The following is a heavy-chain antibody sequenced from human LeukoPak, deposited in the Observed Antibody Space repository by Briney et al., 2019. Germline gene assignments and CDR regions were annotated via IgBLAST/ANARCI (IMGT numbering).Heavy chain of an antibody. D-gene: IGHD3-9*01. CDR3: AHRVSNNPKHPDILTGPWYFDY. J-gene: IGHJ4*02. V-gene: IGHV2-5*01. Sequence: SGPTLVKPTQTLTLTCTFSGFSLSTSGVGVGWIRQPPGKALEWLALIYWNDYKRYSQSLKSRLTITKDPSKKQVVLKMPNMDPVDTATYYCAHRVSNNPKHPDILTGPWYFDYWGQGTLVTVSS. CDR1: GFSLSTSGVG. CDR2: IYWNDYK.